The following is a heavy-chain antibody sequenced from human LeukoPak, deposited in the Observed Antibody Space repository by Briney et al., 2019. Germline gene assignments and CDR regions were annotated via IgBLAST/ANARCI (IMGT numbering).Heavy chain of an antibody. CDR2: IYYSGNT. CDR1: GGSIGSYY. CDR3: ARLRPSYTYSYADF. V-gene: IGHV4-59*12. J-gene: IGHJ4*02. Sequence: PSETLSLTCTVTGGSIGSYYWSWIRQPPGKGLEWIGHIYYSGNTNYNPSLKSRVTISIDTSKNQFSLKLSSVTAADTAVYYCARLRPSYTYSYADFWGQGTLVTVS. D-gene: IGHD5-18*01.